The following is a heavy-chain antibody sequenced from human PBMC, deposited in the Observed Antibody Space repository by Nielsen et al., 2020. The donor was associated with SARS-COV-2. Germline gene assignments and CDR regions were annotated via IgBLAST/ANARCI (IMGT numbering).Heavy chain of an antibody. V-gene: IGHV4-59*13. J-gene: IGHJ6*01. D-gene: IGHD1-14*01. CDR3: VRHEGGTTMDV. Sequence: SETLSLTCSVSGGSINNYYWSWIRQPPGRGLEWIGYIPYIGSTFYSASLKNRVTISLDTSKNQLSLNLNSMTSADTAVYYCVRHEGGTTMDVWGPGTMVTVSS. CDR1: GGSINNYY. CDR2: IPYIGST.